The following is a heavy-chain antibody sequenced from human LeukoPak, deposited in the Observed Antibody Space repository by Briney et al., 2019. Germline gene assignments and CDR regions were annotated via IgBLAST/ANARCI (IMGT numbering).Heavy chain of an antibody. Sequence: ASVKVSCKASGYTLTGYYMHWVRQAPGQGLEWMGWINPNSGGTNYAQKFQGRVTMTRDTSISTAYMELSRLRSDDTAVYYCARDLSCSGGSCYAGVTGPDFDYWGQGTLVTVSS. V-gene: IGHV1-2*02. J-gene: IGHJ4*02. CDR2: INPNSGGT. CDR1: GYTLTGYY. D-gene: IGHD2-15*01. CDR3: ARDLSCSGGSCYAGVTGPDFDY.